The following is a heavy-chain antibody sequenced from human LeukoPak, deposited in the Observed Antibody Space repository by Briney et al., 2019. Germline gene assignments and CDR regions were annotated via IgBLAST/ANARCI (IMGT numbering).Heavy chain of an antibody. CDR2: IGTAGDT. J-gene: IGHJ6*03. CDR3: ARAVSGRDGFTVTTHYYMDV. CDR1: GFTFSSYD. Sequence: PGGSLRLSCAASGFTFSSYDMHWVRQATGKGLEWVSAIGTAGDTYYPGSVKGRFTISRENAKNSLYLQMNSLRAGDTAVYYCARAVSGRDGFTVTTHYYMDVWGKGTTVTVSS. V-gene: IGHV3-13*01. D-gene: IGHD4-11*01.